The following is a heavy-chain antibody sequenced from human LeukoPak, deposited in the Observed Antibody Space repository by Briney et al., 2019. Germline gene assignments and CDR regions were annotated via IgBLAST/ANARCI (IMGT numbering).Heavy chain of an antibody. CDR3: ARGEAADIVVVPAAGGWFDP. V-gene: IGHV1-18*01. D-gene: IGHD2-2*01. CDR2: ISAYNGNT. Sequence: ASVKVCCKASGYTFTSYGISWVRQAPGQGLEWMGWISAYNGNTSYAQKLQGRVTMTTDTSTSTAYMELRSLRSDDTAVYYCARGEAADIVVVPAAGGWFDPWGQGTLVTVSS. CDR1: GYTFTSYG. J-gene: IGHJ5*02.